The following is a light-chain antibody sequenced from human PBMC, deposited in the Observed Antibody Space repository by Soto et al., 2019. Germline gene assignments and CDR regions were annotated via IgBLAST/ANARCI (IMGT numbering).Light chain of an antibody. CDR1: SSNIGDNF. CDR3: CSSGGRNGFVV. J-gene: IGLJ2*01. Sequence: QSALTQPPSVSGTPGQRITISCSGDSSNIGDNFVYWYQQVPETAPKLLIYRNDERPSGVPDRFTGSKSGNTASLTVSELQPDDEADYYCCSSGGRNGFVVFGGGTKLTVL. CDR2: RND. V-gene: IGLV1-47*01.